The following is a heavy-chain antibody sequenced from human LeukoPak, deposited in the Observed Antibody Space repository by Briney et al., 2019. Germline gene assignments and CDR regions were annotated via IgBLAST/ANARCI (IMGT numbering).Heavy chain of an antibody. V-gene: IGHV3-9*01. CDR2: ISWNSGSI. CDR1: GFTFDDYA. CDR3: AKNSLYGSGSYYSLLDY. Sequence: GGSLRLSCAASGFTFDDYAMHWVRQAPGKGLEWVSGISWNSGSIGYADSVKGRFTISRDNAKNSLYLQMNSLRAEDTALYYCAKNSLYGSGSYYSLLDYWGQGTLVTVSS. J-gene: IGHJ4*02. D-gene: IGHD3-10*01.